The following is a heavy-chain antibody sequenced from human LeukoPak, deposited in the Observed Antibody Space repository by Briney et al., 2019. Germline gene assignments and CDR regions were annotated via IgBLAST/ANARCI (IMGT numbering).Heavy chain of an antibody. CDR3: ARDLVGAAFWAFDI. CDR2: IYTSGST. J-gene: IGHJ3*02. D-gene: IGHD2-15*01. V-gene: IGHV4-4*07. CDR1: GGSISSYY. Sequence: NPADTLSLTCTVSGGSISSYYWSWIRQPAGKGLEWIGRIYTSGSTNYNPSLKSRVTISVDKSKNQFSLKLSSVTAADTAVYYCARDLVGAAFWAFDIWGQGTMVTVSS.